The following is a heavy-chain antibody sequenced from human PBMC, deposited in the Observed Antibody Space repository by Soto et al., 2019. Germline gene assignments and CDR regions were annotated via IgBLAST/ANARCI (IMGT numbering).Heavy chain of an antibody. CDR1: GFDFTYYA. CDR2: MSSDGSKI. J-gene: IGHJ4*02. Sequence: QVQLVESGGGAVQPGESLRLSCVASGFDFTYYAMHWVRQAPGKGLESVAVMSSDGSKIHHTDSVKGRFTISRDNSKNTLYLPMNRLRKEDTAFYFCSKDEGVGGTLGLFDYWGQGTLVSVSS. CDR3: SKDEGVGGTLGLFDY. D-gene: IGHD1-26*01. V-gene: IGHV3-30*18.